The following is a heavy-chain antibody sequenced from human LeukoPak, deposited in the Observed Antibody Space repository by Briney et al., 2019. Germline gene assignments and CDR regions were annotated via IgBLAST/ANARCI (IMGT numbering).Heavy chain of an antibody. Sequence: SETLSLTCTVSGGSISSGSYYWSWIRQPAGKGLEWIGRIYTSGSTNYNPSLKSRVTISVDTSKNQFSLKLSSVTAADTAVYYCARVEMATIDFDYWGQGTLVTVSS. V-gene: IGHV4-61*02. CDR3: ARVEMATIDFDY. J-gene: IGHJ4*02. CDR2: IYTSGST. D-gene: IGHD5-24*01. CDR1: GGSISSGSYY.